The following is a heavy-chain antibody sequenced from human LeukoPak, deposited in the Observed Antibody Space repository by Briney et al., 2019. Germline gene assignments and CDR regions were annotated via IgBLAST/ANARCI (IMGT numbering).Heavy chain of an antibody. CDR2: ISGSSGYI. D-gene: IGHD3-22*01. CDR3: AKGNSGYYNDAFDI. CDR1: GFTFSHYY. V-gene: IGHV3-21*04. J-gene: IGHJ3*02. Sequence: GGSLRLSCAASGFTFSHYYMTWVRQAPGKGLEWVSSISGSSGYIFYADSVKGRFTISRDNAKNTLYLQMNSLGAEDTAVYYCAKGNSGYYNDAFDIWGQGTMVTVSS.